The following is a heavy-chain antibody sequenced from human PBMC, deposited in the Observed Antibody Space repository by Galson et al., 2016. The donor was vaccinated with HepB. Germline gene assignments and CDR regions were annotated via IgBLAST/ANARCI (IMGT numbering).Heavy chain of an antibody. CDR3: ASGGFDILTA. CDR2: ISGHSGKT. Sequence: SVKVSCKASGYRFIDSGINWVRQAPGQGLEWMGWISGHSGKTHFAEEFQGRLTMSTDTSTSTAYMDLRTLTSDDTAMYYCASGGFDILTAWGQGTLVIVSS. V-gene: IGHV1-18*01. D-gene: IGHD3-9*01. J-gene: IGHJ1*01. CDR1: GYRFIDSG.